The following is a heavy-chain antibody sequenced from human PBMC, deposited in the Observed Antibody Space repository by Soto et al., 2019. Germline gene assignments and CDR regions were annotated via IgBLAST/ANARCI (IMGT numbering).Heavy chain of an antibody. CDR2: IIPIFGTA. Sequence: ASVKVSCKASGGTFSSYAISWVRQAPGQGLEWMGGIIPIFGTANYAQKFLGRVTITADESTSTAYMELSSLRSEDTAVYYCAREVAVAGHFVTYYFDYWGQGTLVTVSS. CDR1: GGTFSSYA. CDR3: AREVAVAGHFVTYYFDY. J-gene: IGHJ4*02. D-gene: IGHD6-19*01. V-gene: IGHV1-69*13.